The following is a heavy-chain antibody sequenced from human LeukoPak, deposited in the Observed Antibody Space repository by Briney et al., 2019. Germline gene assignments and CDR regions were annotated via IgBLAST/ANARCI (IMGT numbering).Heavy chain of an antibody. J-gene: IGHJ4*02. CDR3: ARDRIYGSGSDHFDY. CDR2: IYHSGSS. Sequence: PSETLSLTCTVSGYSIRSGYYWGWIRQPPGKGLKWIGSIYHSGSSYYNPSLRSRVIISVDTSKNKLSLKLSSVTAADTAVYFCARDRIYGSGSDHFDYWGQGTLVTVSS. CDR1: GYSIRSGYY. D-gene: IGHD3-10*01. V-gene: IGHV4-38-2*02.